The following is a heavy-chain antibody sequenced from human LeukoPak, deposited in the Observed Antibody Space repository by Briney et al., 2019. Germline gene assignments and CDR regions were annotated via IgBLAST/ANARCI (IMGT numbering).Heavy chain of an antibody. Sequence: GESLNISCKGSGYRFTTYWIGWVRQMPGKGLEWMGIIYPTDSDTIYSPSFQGHVTISADRSLNTAYLQWSSLKASDTAMYYCARQGFSGNYQGDAFDIWGQGTMVTVYS. CDR1: GYRFTTYW. CDR2: IYPTDSDT. CDR3: ARQGFSGNYQGDAFDI. D-gene: IGHD1-26*01. V-gene: IGHV5-51*01. J-gene: IGHJ3*02.